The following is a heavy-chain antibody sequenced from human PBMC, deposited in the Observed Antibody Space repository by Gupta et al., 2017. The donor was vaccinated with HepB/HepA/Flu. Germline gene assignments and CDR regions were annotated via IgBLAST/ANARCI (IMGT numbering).Heavy chain of an antibody. CDR3: ARDFWDRKLRDSRDNWFDP. V-gene: IGHV3-11*01. Sequence: QAQLLESGGGLVKPGESLRLSCAASGFSFSDYYMNWIRQVPGKGLEWVAHITDSGETIYYADSVKGRFTISRDNAKNSLYLQMNSLRVEDSAVYYCARDFWDRKLRDSRDNWFDPWGQGTLVTVSS. D-gene: IGHD3-3*01. CDR1: GFSFSDYY. CDR2: ITDSGETI. J-gene: IGHJ5*02.